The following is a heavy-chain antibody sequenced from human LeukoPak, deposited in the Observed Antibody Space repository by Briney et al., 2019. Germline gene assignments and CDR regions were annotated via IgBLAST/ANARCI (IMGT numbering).Heavy chain of an antibody. CDR1: GGSISTNTYY. V-gene: IGHV4-39*07. D-gene: IGHD3-10*01. J-gene: IGHJ4*02. CDR3: ARVTYNGYQHFDY. CDR2: IHHRGTT. Sequence: PSETLSLTCIVSGGSISTNTYYWGWIRLPPGKGLEWIGEIHHRGTTYYNPSFRSRVTISVDTSKNQFSLRLTSVAAADTAVYYCARVTYNGYQHFDYWGQGNLVTVS.